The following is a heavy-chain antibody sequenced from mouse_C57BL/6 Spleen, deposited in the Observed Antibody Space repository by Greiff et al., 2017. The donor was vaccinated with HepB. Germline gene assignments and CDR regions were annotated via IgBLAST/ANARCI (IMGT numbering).Heavy chain of an antibody. CDR1: GYAFSSYW. J-gene: IGHJ4*01. CDR2: IYPGDGDT. Sequence: QVQLKQSGAELVKPGASVKISCKASGYAFSSYWMNWVKQRPGKGLGWIGQIYPGDGDTNYNGKFKGKATLTADKSSSTAYMQLSSLTSEDSAVYFCARRGSSYDAMDYWGQGTSVTVSS. V-gene: IGHV1-80*01. CDR3: ARRGSSYDAMDY. D-gene: IGHD1-1*01.